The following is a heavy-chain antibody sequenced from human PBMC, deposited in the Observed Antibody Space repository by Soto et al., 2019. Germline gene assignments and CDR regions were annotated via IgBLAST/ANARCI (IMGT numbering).Heavy chain of an antibody. D-gene: IGHD3-22*01. CDR2: IYYSGST. Sequence: SETLSLTCTVSGGSISSGDYYWSWIRQPPGKGLEWIGYIYYSGSTYYNPSLKSRVTISVDTSKNQFSLKLSSVTAAETAVYYCERDYYDSSGYSAEFDYWGQGTLVTVSS. J-gene: IGHJ4*02. CDR3: ERDYYDSSGYSAEFDY. V-gene: IGHV4-30-4*01. CDR1: GGSISSGDYY.